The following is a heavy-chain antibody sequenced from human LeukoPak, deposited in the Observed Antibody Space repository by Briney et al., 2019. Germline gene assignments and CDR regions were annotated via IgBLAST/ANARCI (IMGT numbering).Heavy chain of an antibody. J-gene: IGHJ6*02. CDR3: ARGGVTMVRGVFFPYYYYGTDV. D-gene: IGHD3-10*01. Sequence: ASVKVSCKASGYTFTSYDINWVRQATGQGLEWMGWMNPNSGNTGYAQKFQGRVTMTRNTSISTAYMELSSLRSEDTAVYYCARGGVTMVRGVFFPYYYYGTDVWGQGTTVTVSS. CDR1: GYTFTSYD. CDR2: MNPNSGNT. V-gene: IGHV1-8*01.